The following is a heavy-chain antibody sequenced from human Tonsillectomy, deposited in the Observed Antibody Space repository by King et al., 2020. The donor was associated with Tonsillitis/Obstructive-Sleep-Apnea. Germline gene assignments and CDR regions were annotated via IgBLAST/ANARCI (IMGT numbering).Heavy chain of an antibody. Sequence: VQLPQWGAGLLKPSETLSLTCAVYGGSFSAYYWTWLRQPPGKGLEWIGEINHSGSTKYNPSLKSRVIFSLDTSKNQFSLKLSSVTAADTSVYYCARGDLLTGYYASTDFDYWGQGTLVTVSS. CDR3: ARGDLLTGYYASTDFDY. D-gene: IGHD3-9*01. CDR2: INHSGST. CDR1: GGSFSAYY. J-gene: IGHJ4*02. V-gene: IGHV4-34*01.